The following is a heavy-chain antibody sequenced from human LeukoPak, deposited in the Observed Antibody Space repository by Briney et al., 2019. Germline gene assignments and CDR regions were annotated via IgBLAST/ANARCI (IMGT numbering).Heavy chain of an antibody. D-gene: IGHD3-22*01. J-gene: IGHJ3*02. Sequence: SETLSLTCTVSGGSISSYYWSWIRQPPGKGLEWIGYIYYSGSTNYNPSLKSRVTISVDTSKNQFSLKLSSVTAADTAVYYCARGFDSSGYYHDAFDIWGQGAMVTVSS. V-gene: IGHV4-59*01. CDR2: IYYSGST. CDR3: ARGFDSSGYYHDAFDI. CDR1: GGSISSYY.